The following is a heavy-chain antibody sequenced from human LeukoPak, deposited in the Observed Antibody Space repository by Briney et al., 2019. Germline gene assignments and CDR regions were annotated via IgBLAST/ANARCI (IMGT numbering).Heavy chain of an antibody. CDR3: AKEKAIFGVVTKYYFDY. CDR1: GFTFSSYG. D-gene: IGHD3-3*01. CDR2: IRYDGSNK. Sequence: PGGSLRLSCAASGFTFSSYGMHWVRQAPGKGLEWVAFIRYDGSNKYYADSVKGRFTISRDNSKNTLYLQMNSLRAEDTAVYYCAKEKAIFGVVTKYYFDYWGQGTLVTVSS. J-gene: IGHJ4*02. V-gene: IGHV3-30*02.